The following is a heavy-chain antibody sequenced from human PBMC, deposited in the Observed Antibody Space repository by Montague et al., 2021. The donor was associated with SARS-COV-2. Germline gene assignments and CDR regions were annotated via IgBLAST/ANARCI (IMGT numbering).Heavy chain of an antibody. J-gene: IGHJ3*02. D-gene: IGHD3-22*01. CDR1: GGSISSSGYY. CDR2: IYYSGST. Sequence: SETLSLTCTVSGGSISSSGYYWGWIRQPPGKGLEWIGSIYYSGSTYYNPSLKSRVTISVDTSKNQFSLKLSSVTAADTAVYYCARFPTLYYYDSKAAPATPDAFDIRGQGTMVTVSS. CDR3: ARFPTLYYYDSKAAPATPDAFDI. V-gene: IGHV4-39*01.